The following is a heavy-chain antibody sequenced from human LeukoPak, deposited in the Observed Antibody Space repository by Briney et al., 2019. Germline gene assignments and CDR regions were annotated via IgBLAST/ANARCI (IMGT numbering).Heavy chain of an antibody. J-gene: IGHJ3*02. V-gene: IGHV3-30*02. Sequence: GGSLRLSCAASGFTFSNYGMHWVRQAPGKGLEWVAFIQYDGSNKYYADSVKGRFIISRDNSKNTLYLQMNSLRVEDTAVYYCAKPVVTVMLDALDIWGQGTVVTVSS. D-gene: IGHD4-23*01. CDR3: AKPVVTVMLDALDI. CDR1: GFTFSNYG. CDR2: IQYDGSNK.